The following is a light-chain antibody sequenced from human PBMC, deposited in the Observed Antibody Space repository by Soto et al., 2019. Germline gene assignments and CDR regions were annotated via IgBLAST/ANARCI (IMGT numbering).Light chain of an antibody. J-gene: IGKJ1*01. Sequence: EILLTQSQGTLSLSPGERATLSCRASQSVSSSYLSWYPLKPGQAPRLLIYGASSRATGIPDRFSGSGSGTDFTLTISRLEPEDFAVYYCQQYGYSFRAFGQGTKV. CDR1: QSVSSSY. CDR3: QQYGYSFRA. CDR2: GAS. V-gene: IGKV3-20*01.